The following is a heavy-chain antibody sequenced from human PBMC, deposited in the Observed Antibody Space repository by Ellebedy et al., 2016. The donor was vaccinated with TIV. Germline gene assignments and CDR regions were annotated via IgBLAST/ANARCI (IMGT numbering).Heavy chain of an antibody. CDR3: ARTGDRGRAFDY. CDR2: TYYRSKWSN. Sequence: SQTLSLTCXISVDSVSSNSAAWNWIRQSPSRGLEWLGRTYYRSKWSNDYAVSVKSRITINPDTSKNHFSLQLNSVTPEDTAVYYCARTGDRGRAFDYWGQGTLVTVSS. CDR1: VDSVSSNSAA. D-gene: IGHD7-27*01. J-gene: IGHJ4*02. V-gene: IGHV6-1*01.